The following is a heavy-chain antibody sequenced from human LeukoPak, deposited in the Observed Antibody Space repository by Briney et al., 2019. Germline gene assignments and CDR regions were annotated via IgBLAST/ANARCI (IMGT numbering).Heavy chain of an antibody. CDR2: IYHSGST. CDR3: ARGVDYGDEYFDY. D-gene: IGHD4-17*01. CDR1: GGSISSGGYS. V-gene: IGHV4-30-2*01. J-gene: IGHJ4*02. Sequence: SETLSLTCAVSGGSISSGGYSWSWIRQPPGKGLEWIGYIYHSGSTYYNPSLKSRVTISVDRSKNQFSLKLSSVTAADTAVYYCARGVDYGDEYFDYWGQGTLVTVSS.